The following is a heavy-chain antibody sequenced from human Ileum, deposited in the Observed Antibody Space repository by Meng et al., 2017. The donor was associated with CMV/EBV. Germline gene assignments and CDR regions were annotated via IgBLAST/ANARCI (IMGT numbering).Heavy chain of an antibody. V-gene: IGHV3-15*01. Sequence: GLVNPGSTTRHVCAASVVTLTTACLTRVRQAPGMGPEWDIRIKSIIDGGTLDYAPPVKCIFTISSDDSKQTIYLQMNNLKIEYTAMYNCTPQNEYWGQGTLVTVSS. CDR2: IKSIIDGGTL. CDR1: VVTLTTAC. J-gene: IGHJ4*02. CDR3: TPQNEY.